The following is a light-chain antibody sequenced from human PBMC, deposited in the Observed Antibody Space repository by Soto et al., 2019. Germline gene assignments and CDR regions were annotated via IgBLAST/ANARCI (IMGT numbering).Light chain of an antibody. Sequence: EIVMTQSPATLSVSPGERATLSCRASQSVGSTLAWYQHKPGQAPRLLISGASTRATGIPARFSGSGSGTDFTLTISRLQSEDFAVYYCQQYARWPLTFGGGTKVEI. CDR2: GAS. V-gene: IGKV3-15*01. CDR3: QQYARWPLT. J-gene: IGKJ4*01. CDR1: QSVGST.